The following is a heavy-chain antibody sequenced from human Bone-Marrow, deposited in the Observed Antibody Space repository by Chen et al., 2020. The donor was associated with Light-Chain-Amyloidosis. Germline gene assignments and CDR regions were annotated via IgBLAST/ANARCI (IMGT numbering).Heavy chain of an antibody. CDR2: IIHLFGST. Sequence: QVQLVQSGPVVKKPGSSVNVSCKASGGNFRSYGINWVRQAPGQGLEWMGGIIHLFGSTNYAQKFQARVIITADKSTKTAYMELSSLISEYTAIYYCARDLRNYYDSSGYYLDAFNIWGQGTLVTVSS. V-gene: IGHV1-69*06. CDR1: GGNFRSYG. CDR3: ARDLRNYYDSSGYYLDAFNI. J-gene: IGHJ3*02. D-gene: IGHD3-22*01.